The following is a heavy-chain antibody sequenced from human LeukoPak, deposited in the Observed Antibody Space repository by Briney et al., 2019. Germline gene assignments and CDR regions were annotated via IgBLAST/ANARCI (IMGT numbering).Heavy chain of an antibody. CDR3: ARDGYGDYYFDY. D-gene: IGHD4-17*01. CDR2: ISGSSGSI. Sequence: PGGSLRLSCAASGFTVSSNYMSWVRQAPGKGLEWVSSISGSSGSISYADSVKGRFTVSRDNAKNSLYLQMSSLRAEDTAVYYCARDGYGDYYFDYWGQGTLVTVSS. J-gene: IGHJ4*02. CDR1: GFTVSSNY. V-gene: IGHV3-21*06.